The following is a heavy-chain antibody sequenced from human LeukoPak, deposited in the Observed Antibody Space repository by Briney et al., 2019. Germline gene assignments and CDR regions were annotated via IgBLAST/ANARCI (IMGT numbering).Heavy chain of an antibody. J-gene: IGHJ5*02. CDR2: IIPIFGIA. D-gene: IGHD1-26*01. V-gene: IGHV1-69*04. CDR1: GGTFSSYA. CDR3: ARDLAGARGYNWFDP. Sequence: GAXVKVSCKASGGTFSSYAISWVRQAPGQGLEWMGRIIPIFGIANYAQKFQGRVTITADKSTSTAYMELSSLRSEDTAVYYCARDLAGARGYNWFDPWGQGTLVPVSS.